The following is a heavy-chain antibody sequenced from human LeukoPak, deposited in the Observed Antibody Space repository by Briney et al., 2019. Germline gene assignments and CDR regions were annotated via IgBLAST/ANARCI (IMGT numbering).Heavy chain of an antibody. CDR2: INPSGGST. Sequence: ASVKVSCKASGYTFTSYYMHWVRQAPGQGLEWMGIINPSGGSTSYAQKFQGRVTMTRDTSTSAVYMELSSLRSEDTAVYYCARDLGHYYDSSGAPYYYMDVWGKGTTVTVSS. V-gene: IGHV1-46*01. J-gene: IGHJ6*03. CDR1: GYTFTSYY. D-gene: IGHD3-22*01. CDR3: ARDLGHYYDSSGAPYYYMDV.